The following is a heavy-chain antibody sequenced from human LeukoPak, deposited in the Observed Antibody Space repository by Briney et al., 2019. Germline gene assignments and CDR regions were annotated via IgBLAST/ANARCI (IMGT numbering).Heavy chain of an antibody. CDR1: GYTFTSYG. CDR2: ISAYNGNT. D-gene: IGHD2-2*01. V-gene: IGHV1-18*01. J-gene: IGHJ4*02. CDR3: ATVARCSSTSCYGPDDYYFDY. Sequence: ASVKVSCKASGYTFTSYGISWVRQAPGQGLEWMGWISAYNGNTNYAQKLQGRVTMTTDTSTSTAYMELRSLRSEDTAVYYCATVARCSSTSCYGPDDYYFDYWGQGTLVTVSS.